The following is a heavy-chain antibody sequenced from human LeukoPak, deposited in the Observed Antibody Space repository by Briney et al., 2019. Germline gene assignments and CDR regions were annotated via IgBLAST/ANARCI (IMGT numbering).Heavy chain of an antibody. CDR3: ARGGDTSSWYAWFDP. Sequence: KTSETLSLTCTVSGGSINSYYWSWIRQPPGKGLEWIGYISYSGNTNYNPSLKSRVTISLDTSKKQFFLKLSSVTAADTAMYYCARGGDTSSWYAWFDPWGQGTLVTVSS. V-gene: IGHV4-59*01. CDR1: GGSINSYY. J-gene: IGHJ5*02. D-gene: IGHD6-13*01. CDR2: ISYSGNT.